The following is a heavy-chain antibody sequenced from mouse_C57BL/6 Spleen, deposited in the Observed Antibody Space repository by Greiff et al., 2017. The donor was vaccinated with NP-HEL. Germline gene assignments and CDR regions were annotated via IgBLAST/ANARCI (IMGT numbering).Heavy chain of an antibody. J-gene: IGHJ4*01. CDR1: GYTFTSYW. D-gene: IGHD2-4*01. CDR3: ARSGYDYDGGYYYAMDY. CDR2: IDPSDSYT. Sequence: QVQLQQPGAELVMPGASVKLSCKASGYTFTSYWMHWVKQRPGQGLEWIGEIDPSDSYTNYNQKFKGKSTLTVDKSSSTAYMQLSSLTSEDSAVYYCARSGYDYDGGYYYAMDYWGQGTSVTVSS. V-gene: IGHV1-69*01.